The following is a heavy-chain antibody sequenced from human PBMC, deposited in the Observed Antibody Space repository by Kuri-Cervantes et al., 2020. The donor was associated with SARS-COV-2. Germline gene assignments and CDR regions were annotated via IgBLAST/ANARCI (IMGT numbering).Heavy chain of an antibody. D-gene: IGHD2-21*01. CDR3: AKERVGVQDF. CDR1: GFNFSRTD. V-gene: IGHV3-30*18. J-gene: IGHJ4*02. Sequence: GESLKISCAASGFNFSRTDMHWVRQAPGKGLEWVAVISHDGKNKKCIASGKGRFTISRDNSQNTLYLHMKSLRSEDTAMYYCAKERVGVQDFWGQGTLVTVSS. CDR2: ISHDGKNK.